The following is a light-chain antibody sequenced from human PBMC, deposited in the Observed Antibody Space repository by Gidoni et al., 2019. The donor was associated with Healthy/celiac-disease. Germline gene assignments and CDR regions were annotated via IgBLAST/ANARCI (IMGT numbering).Light chain of an antibody. CDR2: AAS. V-gene: IGKV1-39*01. CDR1: QSISSY. J-gene: IGKJ1*01. CDR3: QQSYSTPPT. Sequence: DIPTPPAPSPLSASVGDRVTITCRASQSISSYLNWYQQKPGKAPKLLIYAASSLQSGVPSRFSGSGSGTDFTLTISSLQPEDFATYYCQQSYSTPPTFGQGTKVEIK.